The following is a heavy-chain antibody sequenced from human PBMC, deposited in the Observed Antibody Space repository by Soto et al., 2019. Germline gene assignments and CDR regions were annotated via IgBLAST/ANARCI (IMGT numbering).Heavy chain of an antibody. J-gene: IGHJ4*02. Sequence: PGESLKISCKVSGYTFTTYWITWVRQMPGKVLEWMGRIDPSNSYTNYNPSFQGHVTLSADMSISTAYLQWSGLKASDTAIYYCARNTGLAMIPFEYLGQGTLFSVSS. CDR2: IDPSNSYT. CDR1: GYTFTTYW. D-gene: IGHD6-13*01. V-gene: IGHV5-10-1*01. CDR3: ARNTGLAMIPFEY.